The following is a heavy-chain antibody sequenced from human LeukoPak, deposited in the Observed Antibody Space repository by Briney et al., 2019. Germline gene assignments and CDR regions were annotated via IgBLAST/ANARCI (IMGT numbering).Heavy chain of an antibody. CDR3: ARVGLGYSSCWGLNWFDP. Sequence: GGSLRLSCAASGFTVSSNYMSWVRQAPGKGLEWVSVIYSGGSTYYADSVKGRFTISRDNSKNTLYLQMNSLRAEDTAVYYCARVGLGYSSCWGLNWFDPWGQGTLVTVST. J-gene: IGHJ5*02. V-gene: IGHV3-66*02. CDR2: IYSGGST. D-gene: IGHD6-13*01. CDR1: GFTVSSNY.